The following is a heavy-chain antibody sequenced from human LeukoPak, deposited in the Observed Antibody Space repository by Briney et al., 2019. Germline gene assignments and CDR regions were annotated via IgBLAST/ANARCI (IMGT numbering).Heavy chain of an antibody. D-gene: IGHD3-10*01. CDR2: ISGSGGTT. Sequence: GGSLRLSCAASGFIFSSYAMSWVRQAPGEGLEWVSAISGSGGTTYYADSVKGRFTISRDNSKNTLYLQMNSLRAEDTAVFYCAKDTTYYYGSGSYFAPDYWGQGTLVTVSS. CDR3: AKDTTYYYGSGSYFAPDY. V-gene: IGHV3-23*01. J-gene: IGHJ4*02. CDR1: GFIFSSYA.